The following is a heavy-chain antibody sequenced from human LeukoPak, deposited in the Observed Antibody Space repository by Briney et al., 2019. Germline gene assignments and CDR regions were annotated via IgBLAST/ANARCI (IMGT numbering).Heavy chain of an antibody. CDR2: ISGSGGST. CDR1: GFTFSSYA. CDR3: TRGARGLFYFDY. J-gene: IGHJ4*02. V-gene: IGHV3-23*01. D-gene: IGHD6-6*01. Sequence: GGSLRLSCAASGFTFSSYAMSWVRQAPGKGLEWVSAISGSGGSTYYADSVKGRFTISRDSSKNTLYLQMDRLRTDDTAMYYCTRGARGLFYFDYWGQGTLVTVSS.